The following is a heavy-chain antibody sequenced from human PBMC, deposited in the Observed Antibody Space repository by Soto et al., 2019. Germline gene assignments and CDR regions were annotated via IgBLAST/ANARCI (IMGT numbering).Heavy chain of an antibody. CDR2: ISGSGGNT. Sequence: EVQLLESGGGLVQPGGSLRLSCAASGFTFSSFAMTWVRQAPGKGLQWLSFISGSGGNTYYADSVKGRFTISRDNSKNRLNLQMNTLRAEDTAEYYCAKGRQNDIVVVVAASGGMDVWGQGTTVTVSS. V-gene: IGHV3-23*01. CDR1: GFTFSSFA. D-gene: IGHD2-15*01. J-gene: IGHJ6*02. CDR3: AKGRQNDIVVVVAASGGMDV.